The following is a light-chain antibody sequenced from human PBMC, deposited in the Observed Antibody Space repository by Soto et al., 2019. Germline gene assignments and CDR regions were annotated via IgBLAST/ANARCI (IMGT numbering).Light chain of an antibody. Sequence: QSALTQPPSASGSPGQSVTISCTGTSSDVGAYKYVSWYQQYPGKAPKRMIYEVSNRPSGVPDRFSGSKSGNTASLTVSGLQAEDEADYYCTSYVGSNTWVFGGGTKLTVL. CDR2: EVS. V-gene: IGLV2-8*01. CDR1: SSDVGAYKY. CDR3: TSYVGSNTWV. J-gene: IGLJ2*01.